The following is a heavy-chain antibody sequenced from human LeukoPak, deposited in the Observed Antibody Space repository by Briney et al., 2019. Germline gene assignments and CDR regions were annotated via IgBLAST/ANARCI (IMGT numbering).Heavy chain of an antibody. CDR3: ARRGPGSSWSDNHFDY. CDR1: GYTFTSYW. J-gene: IGHJ4*02. Sequence: GESLKISCKGSGYTFTSYWIGWVGQLPGKGLGWMGIIYPGDSDTTYSPSFQGQVTISADKSISTAYLQWSSLKASDTAMYYCARRGPGSSWSDNHFDYWGQGTLVTVSS. D-gene: IGHD6-13*01. V-gene: IGHV5-51*01. CDR2: IYPGDSDT.